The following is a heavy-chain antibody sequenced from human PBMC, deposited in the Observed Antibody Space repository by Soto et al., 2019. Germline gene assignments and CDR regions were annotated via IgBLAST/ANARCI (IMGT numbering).Heavy chain of an antibody. J-gene: IGHJ6*02. CDR2: IYSGGST. Sequence: EVQLVESGGGLIQPGGSLRLSCAASGFTVSSNYMSWVRQAPGKGLEWVSVIYSGGSTYYADSVKGRFTISRDNSXNXLXXQMNSLRAEDTAVYYCARDLATVTTRWYYYYGMDVWGQGTTVTVSS. CDR3: ARDLATVTTRWYYYYGMDV. D-gene: IGHD4-4*01. V-gene: IGHV3-53*01. CDR1: GFTVSSNY.